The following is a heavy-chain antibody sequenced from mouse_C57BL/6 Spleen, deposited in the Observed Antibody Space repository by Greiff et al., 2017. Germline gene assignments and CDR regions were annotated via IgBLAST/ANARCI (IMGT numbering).Heavy chain of an antibody. CDR2: INPNYGTT. V-gene: IGHV1-39*01. D-gene: IGHD1-1*01. Sequence: SGPELVKPGASVKISCKASGYSFTDYNMNWVKQSHGKSLEWIGVINPNYGTTSYNQKFKGKDTLTVDQSSSTAYMQLNSLTSEDSAVYYCARDLEYGSSYDWYFDDWGTGTTVTVSS. CDR3: ARDLEYGSSYDWYFDD. J-gene: IGHJ1*03. CDR1: GYSFTDYN.